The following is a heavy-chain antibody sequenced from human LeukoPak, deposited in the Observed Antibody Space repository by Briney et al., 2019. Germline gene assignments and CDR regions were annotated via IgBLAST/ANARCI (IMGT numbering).Heavy chain of an antibody. J-gene: IGHJ4*02. CDR2: ISYDGSNK. V-gene: IGHV3-30*18. Sequence: GGSLRLSCAASGFTFSSYGMHWVRQAPGKGLEWVAVISYDGSNKYYADSAKGRFTISRDNSKNTLYLQMNSLRAEDTAVYYCAKVEGTSDYFDYWGQGTLVTVSS. CDR3: AKVEGTSDYFDY. CDR1: GFTFSSYG. D-gene: IGHD1-1*01.